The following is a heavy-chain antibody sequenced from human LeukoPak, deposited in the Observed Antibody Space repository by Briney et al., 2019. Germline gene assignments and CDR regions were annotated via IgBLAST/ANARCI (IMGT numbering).Heavy chain of an antibody. D-gene: IGHD2-15*01. CDR2: IYPGDSDT. CDR3: ARLARYCGGGSCYFTY. J-gene: IGHJ4*02. V-gene: IGHV5-51*01. CDR1: GCSFTSYW. Sequence: GESLQISCKGSGCSFTSYWIGWVRRLPGKGREGMGIIYPGDSDTRYSPSFQGQVAFSADKSISTAYLQWSSLKASDTAMYYCARLARYCGGGSCYFTYWGQGTLVTVSS.